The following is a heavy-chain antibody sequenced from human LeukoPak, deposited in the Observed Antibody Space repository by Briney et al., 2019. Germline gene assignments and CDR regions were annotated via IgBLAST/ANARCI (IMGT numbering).Heavy chain of an antibody. CDR3: ARGNYGDYDDGGSYFDY. V-gene: IGHV3-64D*06. Sequence: PGGSLRLSCSASGFIFSSYAMHWVRQAPGKGLEYVSGISFNGGNTYFADSVKGRFTISRDNSKNTLWLQMTSLRPEDTAVYYCARGNYGDYDDGGSYFDYWGQGTLVTVSS. CDR1: GFIFSSYA. J-gene: IGHJ4*02. D-gene: IGHD4-17*01. CDR2: ISFNGGNT.